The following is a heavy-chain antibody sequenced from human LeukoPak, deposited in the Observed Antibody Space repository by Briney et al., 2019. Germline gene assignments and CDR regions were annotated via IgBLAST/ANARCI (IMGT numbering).Heavy chain of an antibody. D-gene: IGHD5-18*01. J-gene: IGHJ5*02. CDR3: AREVGYRSWFDP. V-gene: IGHV3-48*01. CDR2: ISGSSNSI. CDR1: GFIFISYG. Sequence: GGSLRLSCAASGFIFISYGMNWVRQAPGKGLEWVSYISGSSNSIYYANSVKGRFTISRDNAKNSLYLQMDSLGAEDTAMYYCAREVGYRSWFDPWGQGTLVTVSS.